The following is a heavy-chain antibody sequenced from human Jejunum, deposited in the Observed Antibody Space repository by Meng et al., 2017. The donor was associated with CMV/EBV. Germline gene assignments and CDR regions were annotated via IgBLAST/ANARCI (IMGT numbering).Heavy chain of an antibody. CDR3: ARYYDVSTGYLHYFDY. J-gene: IGHJ4*02. CDR1: SFGSYW. D-gene: IGHD3-9*01. V-gene: IGHV3-7*01. CDR2: INEDGSEK. Sequence: SFGSYWMSWVRQAPGKGLGWVANINEDGSEKYYVDSVRGRFTISRDKAKNSLYLQMNSLRAEDTAVYYCARYYDVSTGYLHYFDYWGQGTLVTVSS.